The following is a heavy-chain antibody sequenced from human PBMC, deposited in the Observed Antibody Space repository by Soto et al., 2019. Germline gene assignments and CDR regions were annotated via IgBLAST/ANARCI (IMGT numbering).Heavy chain of an antibody. Sequence: PSETLSLTCTVSGGSISSGGYYWSWIRQHPGKGLEWIGYIYYSGSTYYNPSLKSRVTISVDTSKNQFSLKLSSVTAADTAVYYCARDVAALYYMDVWGKGTTVTVSS. J-gene: IGHJ6*03. V-gene: IGHV4-31*03. CDR1: GGSISSGGYY. CDR2: IYYSGST. CDR3: ARDVAALYYMDV. D-gene: IGHD6-6*01.